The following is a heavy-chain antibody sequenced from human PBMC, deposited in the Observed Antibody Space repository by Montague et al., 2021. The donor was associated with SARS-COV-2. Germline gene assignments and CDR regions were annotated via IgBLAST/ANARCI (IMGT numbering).Heavy chain of an antibody. J-gene: IGHJ4*02. CDR1: GGSISSSSYY. CDR3: ATQEDPRGWIQGPVDF. CDR2: IRYRGST. V-gene: IGHV4-39*01. D-gene: IGHD6-19*01. Sequence: SETLSLTCTVSGGSISSSSYYWAWNCQPPGKGLEWIGSIRYRGSTYYNLTLKSRVFISADTSKNQLSLTLTSVTAADTDFYDCATQEDPRGWIQGPVDFWGQGTLLSVSS.